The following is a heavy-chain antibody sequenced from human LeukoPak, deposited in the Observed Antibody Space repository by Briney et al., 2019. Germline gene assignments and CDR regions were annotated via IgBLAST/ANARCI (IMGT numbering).Heavy chain of an antibody. D-gene: IGHD3-16*01. CDR2: INWNGGST. J-gene: IGHJ4*02. CDR3: ARDAGGASRRYFDY. V-gene: IGHV3-20*04. CDR1: GLTVSSNY. Sequence: GGSLRLSCAASGLTVSSNYMSWVRQAPGKGLEWVSGINWNGGSTGYADSVKGRFTISRDNAKNSLYLQMNSLRAEDTALYYCARDAGGASRRYFDYWGQGTLVTVSS.